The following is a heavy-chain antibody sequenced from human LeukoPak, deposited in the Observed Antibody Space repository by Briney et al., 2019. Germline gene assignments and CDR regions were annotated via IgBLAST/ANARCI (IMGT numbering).Heavy chain of an antibody. Sequence: ASVKVSCKASGGTFISYAISWVRQAPGQGLEWMGGIIPIFGTANYAQKFQGRVTITADKSTSTAYMELSSLRSEDTAVYYCASLPAAIGVHYFDYWGQGTLVTVSS. J-gene: IGHJ4*02. CDR3: ASLPAAIGVHYFDY. V-gene: IGHV1-69*06. D-gene: IGHD2-2*01. CDR2: IIPIFGTA. CDR1: GGTFISYA.